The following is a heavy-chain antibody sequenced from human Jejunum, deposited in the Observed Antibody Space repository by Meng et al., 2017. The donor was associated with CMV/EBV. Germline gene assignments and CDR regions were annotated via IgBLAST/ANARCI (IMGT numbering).Heavy chain of an antibody. CDR3: ARGIIIVPNAYYFDS. D-gene: IGHD2/OR15-2a*01. CDR1: FTFSNHG. CDR2: ISPSSSSI. Sequence: FTFSNHGMNWVRQAPGKGLEWVASISPSSSSIYYADSVKGRFTISRDNTKKSLYLQMNSLRAEDTAVYYCARGIIIVPNAYYFDSWGQGTLVTVS. V-gene: IGHV3-21*01. J-gene: IGHJ4*02.